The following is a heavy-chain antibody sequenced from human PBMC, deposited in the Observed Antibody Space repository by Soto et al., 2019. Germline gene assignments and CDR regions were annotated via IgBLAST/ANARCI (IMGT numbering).Heavy chain of an antibody. CDR2: INAGNGNT. CDR1: GYTFTSYA. Sequence: GASVKVSCKASGYTFTSYAMHWVRQAPGQRLEWMGWINAGNGNTKYSQKFQGRVTITRDTSASTAYMELSSLRSEDTAVYYCARGLYSFSSSWYWYYYGMDVWGQGTTVTVSS. CDR3: ARGLYSFSSSWYWYYYGMDV. V-gene: IGHV1-3*01. D-gene: IGHD6-13*01. J-gene: IGHJ6*02.